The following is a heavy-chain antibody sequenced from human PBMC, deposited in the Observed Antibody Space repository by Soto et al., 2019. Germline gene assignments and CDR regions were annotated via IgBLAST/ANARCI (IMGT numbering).Heavy chain of an antibody. CDR3: ARMGVVPYYYCGLDV. V-gene: IGHV1-18*01. CDR1: GYSFTRYG. J-gene: IGHJ6*02. CDR2: ISGYNANT. Sequence: QVQLVQSGTGVKKPGASVRVSCKASGYSFTRYGISWVRQAPGQGLEWMGWISGYNANTNYPENLQGRVTMTTDTSTSTAYMEVRNLISDDTAVYYCARMGVVPYYYCGLDVWGQGTTVTVSS. D-gene: IGHD3-16*01.